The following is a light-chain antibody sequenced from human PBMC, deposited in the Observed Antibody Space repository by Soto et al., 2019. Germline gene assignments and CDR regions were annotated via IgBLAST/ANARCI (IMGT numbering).Light chain of an antibody. J-gene: IGKJ1*01. Sequence: EVVMTQSPAALSVSPGERAXLSCRASQSINSNLAWYQQTPGQAPRLLIYGASTMATGIPARFSGTGSGTEFALTISSLQSEDFAVYYCQQYNTWPGWTFGQGTRVEIK. CDR1: QSINSN. V-gene: IGKV3-15*01. CDR2: GAS. CDR3: QQYNTWPGWT.